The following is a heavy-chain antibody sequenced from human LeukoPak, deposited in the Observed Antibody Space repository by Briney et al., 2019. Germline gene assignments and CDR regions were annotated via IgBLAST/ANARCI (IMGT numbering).Heavy chain of an antibody. Sequence: SVTLSLTCAVYGGSFSGYYWSWIRQPPGKGLEWIGEINHSGSTNYNPSLKSRVTISVDTSKNQFSLKLSSVTAADTAVYYCARGPYYGSGSYTYWGQGTLVTVSS. D-gene: IGHD3-10*01. CDR1: GGSFSGYY. J-gene: IGHJ4*02. V-gene: IGHV4-34*01. CDR3: ARGPYYGSGSYTY. CDR2: INHSGST.